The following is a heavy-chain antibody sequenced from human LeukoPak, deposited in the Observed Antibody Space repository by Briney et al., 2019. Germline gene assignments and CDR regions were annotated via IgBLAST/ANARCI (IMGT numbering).Heavy chain of an antibody. Sequence: SQTLSLTCTVSGGSISSSSYTWSWIPQPPGKGLEYIGNIYHSNNTYYNPSLKSRITTTENSTKNQYPLKMSSVTAADPAVYYCARVSTATSTHWFDPWGQGTLVTVSS. V-gene: IGHV4-30-2*01. D-gene: IGHD5-18*01. CDR2: IYHSNNT. CDR1: GGSISSSSYT. J-gene: IGHJ5*02. CDR3: ARVSTATSTHWFDP.